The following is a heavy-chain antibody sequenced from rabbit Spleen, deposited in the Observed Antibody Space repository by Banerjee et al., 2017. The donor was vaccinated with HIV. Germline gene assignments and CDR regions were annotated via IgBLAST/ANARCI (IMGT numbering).Heavy chain of an antibody. J-gene: IGHJ4*01. CDR1: GFDFSNNYV. V-gene: IGHV1S45*01. CDR2: INTGSGNS. Sequence: QEQLVEYGGGLVKPGGSLTLTCKASGFDFSNNYVMCWVRQAPGKGLEWIGCINTGSGNSVYASRAKGRITNSKTSSTTVTLQMTSLTAADTDTYFCATDLARVIGSNFSLWGQGTLVTVS. CDR3: ATDLARVIGSNFSL. D-gene: IGHD1-1*01.